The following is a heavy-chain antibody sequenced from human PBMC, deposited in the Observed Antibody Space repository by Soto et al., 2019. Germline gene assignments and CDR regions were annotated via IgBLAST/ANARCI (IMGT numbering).Heavy chain of an antibody. J-gene: IGHJ4*02. V-gene: IGHV2-5*02. CDR2: IFWDDDK. CDR1: GFSLATSGVG. CDR3: AHSHSPRIFDY. Sequence: QITLKESGPTLVKPTQPLTLTCTFSGFSLATSGVGVGWIRQPPGKALEWLALIFWDDDKRYSPSLKSRLTITRDTSKNQVVLTVTDIDPVDTATYYCAHSHSPRIFDYWGQGALVTVSS.